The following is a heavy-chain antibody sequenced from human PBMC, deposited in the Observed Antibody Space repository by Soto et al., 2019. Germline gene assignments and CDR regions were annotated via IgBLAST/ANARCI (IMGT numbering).Heavy chain of an antibody. D-gene: IGHD6-19*01. CDR2: IDWDDDK. Sequence: SGLTLVNPTQTLTLTCTFSGFSLSTSGMRVSWIRQPPGKALEWLARIDWDDDKFYSTSLKTRLTISKDTSKNQVVLTMTNMDPVDTATYYCARMDSSGNFDYWGQGTLVTVSS. V-gene: IGHV2-70*04. J-gene: IGHJ4*02. CDR1: GFSLSTSGMR. CDR3: ARMDSSGNFDY.